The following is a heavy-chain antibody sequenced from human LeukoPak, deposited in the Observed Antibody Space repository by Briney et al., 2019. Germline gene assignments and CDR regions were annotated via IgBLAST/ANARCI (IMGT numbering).Heavy chain of an antibody. CDR3: ARAYLSGWYSHDAFDI. CDR1: GGSISSSSYY. V-gene: IGHV4-39*07. J-gene: IGHJ3*02. CDR2: IYYSGST. D-gene: IGHD6-19*01. Sequence: SETLSLTCTVSGGSISSSSYYWGWIRQPPGKGLEWIGSIYYSGSTYYNPSLKSRVTISVDTSKNQLSLKLSSVTAADTAAYYCARAYLSGWYSHDAFDIWGQGTMVTVSS.